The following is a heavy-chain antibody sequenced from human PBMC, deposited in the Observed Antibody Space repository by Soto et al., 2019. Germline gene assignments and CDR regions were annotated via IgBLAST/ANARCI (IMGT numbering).Heavy chain of an antibody. J-gene: IGHJ6*02. CDR2: IYPADSDA. CDR1: GYSFTRHW. V-gene: IGHV5-51*01. CDR3: ARRHGGDYYYGMDV. D-gene: IGHD2-21*01. Sequence: PGESLKISCKADGYSFTRHWIGWVRQVPGRGLEWVAVIYPADSDARYSPSFRGRGTISVDISINTVYLQWRSLKASDTAIYYCARRHGGDYYYGMDVWGQGTTVTVSS.